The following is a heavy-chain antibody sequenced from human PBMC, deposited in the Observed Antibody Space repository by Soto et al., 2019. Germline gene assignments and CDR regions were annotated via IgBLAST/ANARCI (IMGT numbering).Heavy chain of an antibody. V-gene: IGHV4-31*03. Sequence: PSETLSLTCTVSGGSISSGGYYWSWIRQHPGKGLGWSGYIYYSGSTYYNPSLKSRVTISVDTSKNQFSLKLSSVTAADTAVYYCARESRYYDSTASGYGMDVWGQGTTVTVSS. J-gene: IGHJ6*02. D-gene: IGHD3-22*01. CDR2: IYYSGST. CDR1: GGSISSGGYY. CDR3: ARESRYYDSTASGYGMDV.